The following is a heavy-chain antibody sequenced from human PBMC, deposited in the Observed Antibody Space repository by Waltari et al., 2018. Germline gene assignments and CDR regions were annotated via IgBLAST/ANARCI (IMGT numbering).Heavy chain of an antibody. CDR3: ARGHPGIAAAGTFY. D-gene: IGHD6-13*01. J-gene: IGHJ4*02. CDR1: GFTVSSNY. CDR2: IYSGGST. Sequence: EVQLVESGGGLIQPGGSLRLSCAASGFTVSSNYMSWVRQAPGKGLEWVSVIYSGGSTYSADSVKGRFTISRDNSKNTLYLQMNSLRAEDTAVYYCARGHPGIAAAGTFYWGQGTLVTVSS. V-gene: IGHV3-53*01.